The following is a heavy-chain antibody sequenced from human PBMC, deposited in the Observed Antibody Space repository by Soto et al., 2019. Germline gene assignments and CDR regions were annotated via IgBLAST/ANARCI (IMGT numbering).Heavy chain of an antibody. CDR3: AKARSGSWHEGYYFAN. CDR1: EGTSTNYD. V-gene: IGHV3-66*02. J-gene: IGHJ4*02. CDR2: VDSAGST. Sequence: RHSCVVAEGTSTNYDRCWVRQTPGKGLEWVSTVDSAGSTYYADSGRGRFTISRDNSKNTVYLQLNSLRVEDTAVYYCAKARSGSWHEGYYFANWGQGTLVPVSS. D-gene: IGHD2-15*01.